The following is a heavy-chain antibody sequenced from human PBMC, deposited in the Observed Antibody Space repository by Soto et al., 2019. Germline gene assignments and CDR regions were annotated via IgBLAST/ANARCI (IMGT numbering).Heavy chain of an antibody. Sequence: QVQLVQSGAEVKKPGASVKVSRKASGYTFSSYDINWVRQATGQGLEWMGWMIPNSGKIGYAQKFQGRLTMTRNTSISTAYMELSSLRSEDTAVYYCARDYGDYSGDYWGQGTLVTVSS. CDR1: GYTFSSYD. D-gene: IGHD4-17*01. CDR2: MIPNSGKI. J-gene: IGHJ4*02. V-gene: IGHV1-8*01. CDR3: ARDYGDYSGDY.